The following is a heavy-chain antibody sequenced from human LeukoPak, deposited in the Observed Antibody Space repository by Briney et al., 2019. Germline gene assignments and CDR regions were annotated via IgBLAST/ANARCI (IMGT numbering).Heavy chain of an antibody. Sequence: WIRQPPGKGLEWIGRIKSKTDGGTTDYAAPVKGKLTISRDDSRNTLYLQMNSLKTEDTAVYYCTTHPDGWLRLYYYFDYWGREPWSPSPQ. CDR2: IKSKTDGGTT. CDR3: TTHPDGWLRLYYYFDY. V-gene: IGHV3-15*01. D-gene: IGHD5-12*01. J-gene: IGHJ4*02.